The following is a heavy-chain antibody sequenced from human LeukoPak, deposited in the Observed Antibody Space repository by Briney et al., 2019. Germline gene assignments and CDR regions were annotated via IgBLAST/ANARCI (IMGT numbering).Heavy chain of an antibody. J-gene: IGHJ4*02. D-gene: IGHD6-19*01. Sequence: SETLSLTCAVYGGSFSGYYWSWIRQPPGKGLEWIGEINHSGSTNYNPSFKSRVTISVDTSKNQFSLKLSSVTAADTAVYYCARGRYSSGWYRRGWPVDYWGQGTLVTVSS. V-gene: IGHV4-34*01. CDR1: GGSFSGYY. CDR3: ARGRYSSGWYRRGWPVDY. CDR2: INHSGST.